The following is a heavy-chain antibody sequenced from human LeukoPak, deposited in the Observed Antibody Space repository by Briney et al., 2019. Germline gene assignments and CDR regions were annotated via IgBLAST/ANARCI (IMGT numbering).Heavy chain of an antibody. CDR1: GGTFSSYA. Sequence: SVKVSCKASGGTFSSYAISWVRQAPGQGLEWMGGIIPIFGTANYAQRFQGRVTITTDESTSTAYMELSSLRSEDTAVYYCASPGSSSEYYFDYWGQGTLVTVSS. D-gene: IGHD6-6*01. J-gene: IGHJ4*02. V-gene: IGHV1-69*05. CDR2: IIPIFGTA. CDR3: ASPGSSSEYYFDY.